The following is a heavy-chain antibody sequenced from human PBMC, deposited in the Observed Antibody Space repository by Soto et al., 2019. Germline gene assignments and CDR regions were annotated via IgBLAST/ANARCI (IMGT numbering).Heavy chain of an antibody. CDR2: ISGSGGST. D-gene: IGHD3-10*01. CDR3: AKDAYCYGSGSYLDY. CDR1: GFTFSSCA. J-gene: IGHJ4*02. V-gene: IGHV3-23*01. Sequence: GGSLRLSCAASGFTFSSCAMSWFRQAPGKGLEWVSAISGSGGSTYYADSVKGSLTISRDNSKNTLYLQMNSLRAKDTGVYYCAKDAYCYGSGSYLDYWGQGTLVTVSS.